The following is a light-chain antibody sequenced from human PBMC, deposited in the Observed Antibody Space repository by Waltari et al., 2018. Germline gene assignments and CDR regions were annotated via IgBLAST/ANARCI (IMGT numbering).Light chain of an antibody. CDR1: ALPTKY. CDR3: YSTDSSGNHINV. J-gene: IGLJ6*01. CDR2: EDS. V-gene: IGLV3-10*01. Sequence: SYELTQPPSVSVSPGQTARITCSGDALPTKYAYWYQQKSGQAPVLVIYEDSKRPSGIPERFSGSSSGTMATLTISGAQVEDEADYYCYSTDSSGNHINVFGSGTKVTVL.